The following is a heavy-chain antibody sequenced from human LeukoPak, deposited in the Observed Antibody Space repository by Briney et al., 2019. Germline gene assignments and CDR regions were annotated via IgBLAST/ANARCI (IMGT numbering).Heavy chain of an antibody. J-gene: IGHJ4*02. CDR3: ARDTRNYDFWSGYLGY. V-gene: IGHV1-18*01. Sequence: ASVKVSCKASGYTFTSYGISWVRQAPGQGLEWMGWISAYVGNTNYAQKLQGRVTMTTDTSTSTAYMELRSLRSDDTAVYYCARDTRNYDFWSGYLGYWGQGTLVTVSS. D-gene: IGHD3-3*01. CDR2: ISAYVGNT. CDR1: GYTFTSYG.